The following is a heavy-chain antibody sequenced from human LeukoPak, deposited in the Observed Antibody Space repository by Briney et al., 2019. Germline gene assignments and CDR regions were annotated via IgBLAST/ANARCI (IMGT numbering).Heavy chain of an antibody. Sequence: GGSLRLSCAASGFTFSSYAMHWVRQAPGKGLEWVAVISYDGSNKYYADSVKGRFTISRDNSKNTLYLQMNSLRVEDTAVYYCASWGGNAQSDSWSGPFDYWGQGTLVTVSS. V-gene: IGHV3-30-3*01. CDR1: GFTFSSYA. CDR2: ISYDGSNK. D-gene: IGHD3-3*01. CDR3: ASWGGNAQSDSWSGPFDY. J-gene: IGHJ4*02.